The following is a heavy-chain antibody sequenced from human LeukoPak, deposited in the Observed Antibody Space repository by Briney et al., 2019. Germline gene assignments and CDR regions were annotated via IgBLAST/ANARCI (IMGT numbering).Heavy chain of an antibody. CDR3: ARGYDSSGWVNAFDI. V-gene: IGHV4-34*01. CDR2: INHSGST. D-gene: IGHD3-22*01. J-gene: IGHJ3*02. CDR1: GGSFSGYY. Sequence: PSETLSLTCAVYGGSFSGYYWSWIRQPPGKGLEWIGEINHSGSTNYNPSLKSRVTISVDTSKNQFSLKLSSVTAADTAVYYCARGYDSSGWVNAFDIWGQGTMVTVSS.